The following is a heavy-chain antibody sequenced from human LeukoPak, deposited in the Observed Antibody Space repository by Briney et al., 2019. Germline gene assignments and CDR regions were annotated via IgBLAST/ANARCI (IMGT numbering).Heavy chain of an antibody. CDR3: AREGSSGQLL. D-gene: IGHD3-22*01. J-gene: IGHJ3*01. CDR2: IIPIFGTA. V-gene: IGHV1-69*05. Sequence: SVKVSCKASGGTFSSYAISWVRQAPGQGLEWMGGIIPIFGTANYAQKFQGRVTMTRDTSTSTVYMELSSLRSEDTAVYYCAREGSSGQLLWGQGSMVTVSS. CDR1: GGTFSSYA.